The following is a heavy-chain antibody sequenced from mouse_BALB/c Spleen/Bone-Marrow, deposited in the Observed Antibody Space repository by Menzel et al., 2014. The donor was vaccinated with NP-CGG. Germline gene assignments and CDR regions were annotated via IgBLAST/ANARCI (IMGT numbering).Heavy chain of an antibody. CDR3: ARDYLYYFDY. Sequence: EVQLVESGGGLVQPGGFLRLSCATSGFTFTDHYMSWVRQPPGKALEWLGFIRNKANGYTTEYCASVKGRFTISRDNSQSIVYLQMNTLRAEGNATYYCARDYLYYFDYWGQGTTLTVSS. CDR1: GFTFTDHY. V-gene: IGHV7-3*02. J-gene: IGHJ2*01. D-gene: IGHD2-1*01. CDR2: IRNKANGYTT.